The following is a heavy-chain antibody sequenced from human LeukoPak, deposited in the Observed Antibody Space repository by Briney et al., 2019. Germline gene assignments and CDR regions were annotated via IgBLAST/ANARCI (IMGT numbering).Heavy chain of an antibody. CDR1: GFSFSRYA. Sequence: GGSLRLSCAASGFSFSRYAMSWVRQAPGKGLEWVSAITDSGGDTYHADSVKGRFTISRDDSKNTLFLQMNSLRVEDTAVYYCAKGSSSSRPYYFDYWGQGTLVTVSS. CDR2: ITDSGGDT. D-gene: IGHD6-6*01. V-gene: IGHV3-23*01. CDR3: AKGSSSSRPYYFDY. J-gene: IGHJ4*02.